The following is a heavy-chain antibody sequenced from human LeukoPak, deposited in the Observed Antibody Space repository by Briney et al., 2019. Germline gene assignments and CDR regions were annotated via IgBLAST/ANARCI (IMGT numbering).Heavy chain of an antibody. D-gene: IGHD4-17*01. Sequence: ASVKVSCKASGYTFTSYDINWVRQATGQGLEWMGWMNPNSGNTGYAQKFQGRVTMTRDTSTSTVYMELSSLRSEDTAVYYCAREIPYGSTFDYWGQGTLVTVSS. CDR1: GYTFTSYD. CDR2: MNPNSGNT. CDR3: AREIPYGSTFDY. V-gene: IGHV1-8*01. J-gene: IGHJ4*02.